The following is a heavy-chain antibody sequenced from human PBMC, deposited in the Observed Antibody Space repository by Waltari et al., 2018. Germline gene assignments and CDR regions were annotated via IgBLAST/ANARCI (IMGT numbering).Heavy chain of an antibody. J-gene: IGHJ4*02. CDR2: IWYDGSNK. D-gene: IGHD4-17*01. Sequence: QVQLVESGGGVVQPGRSLILSCAASGFTFSSYGMHWVRQAPGKGLEWVAVIWYDGSNKYYADSVKGRFTISRDNSKNTLYLQMNSLRAEDTAMYYCAKQATIGRFNGVDTFDYWGQGTLVTVSS. CDR3: AKQATIGRFNGVDTFDY. CDR1: GFTFSSYG. V-gene: IGHV3-30*18.